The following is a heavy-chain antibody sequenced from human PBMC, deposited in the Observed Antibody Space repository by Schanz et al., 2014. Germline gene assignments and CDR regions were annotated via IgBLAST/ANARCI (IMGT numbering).Heavy chain of an antibody. CDR2: IIPNLGSA. D-gene: IGHD3-3*01. V-gene: IGHV1-69*04. Sequence: QVQLVQSGAEVKKPGASVKVSCKASGYTFTSSGFSWVRQAPGQGLEWMGRIIPNLGSANYAQKFQGRVTITADKSTSTVYMELSSLRSEDTAIYYCARGNTIFGVVILGWLDPWGQGTLVTVSS. CDR3: ARGNTIFGVVILGWLDP. J-gene: IGHJ5*02. CDR1: GYTFTSSG.